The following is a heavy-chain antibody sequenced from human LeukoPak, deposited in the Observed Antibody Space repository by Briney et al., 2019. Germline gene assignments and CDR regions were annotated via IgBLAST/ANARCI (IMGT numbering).Heavy chain of an antibody. CDR1: GGSISSYY. J-gene: IGHJ4*02. V-gene: IGHV4-59*01. D-gene: IGHD3-22*01. CDR3: ARGVSVIPFFDY. CDR2: IYYSGST. Sequence: SETLSLTCTVSGGSISSYYWSWIRQPPGKGLEWIGYIYYSGSTDYNPSLKSRVTISVDTSKNQFSLKLSSVTAADTAVYYCARGVSVIPFFDYWGQGTLVTVSS.